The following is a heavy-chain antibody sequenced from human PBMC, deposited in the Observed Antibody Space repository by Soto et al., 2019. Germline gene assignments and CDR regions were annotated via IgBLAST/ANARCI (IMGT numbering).Heavy chain of an antibody. CDR1: GFTFSNYW. Sequence: EVQLVESGGGLVQPGGSLRLSCAASGFTFSNYWMTWVRQAPGKGLEWVANIKHDGSEKYYVDSVKGRFIISRDNADSSLYLQMYSLRAEDTALYYCGRDKREGQWLVDGWGQGTLVTVSS. V-gene: IGHV3-7*05. CDR3: GRDKREGQWLVDG. J-gene: IGHJ5*02. D-gene: IGHD6-19*01. CDR2: IKHDGSEK.